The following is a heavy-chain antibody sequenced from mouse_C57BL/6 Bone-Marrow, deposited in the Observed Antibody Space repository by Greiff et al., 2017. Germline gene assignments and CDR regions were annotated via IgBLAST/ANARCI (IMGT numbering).Heavy chain of an antibody. D-gene: IGHD1-1*01. J-gene: IGHJ2*01. V-gene: IGHV14-4*01. CDR1: GFNIKDDY. CDR3: TTWYYGSSYKNFDY. Sequence: VQLQQSGAELVRPGASVKLSCTASGFNIKDDYMHWVKQRPEQGLEWIGWIDPENGDTEYASKFQGKATITADTSSNTAYLQLSSLTSEDTAVYYCTTWYYGSSYKNFDYWGQGTTLTVSS. CDR2: IDPENGDT.